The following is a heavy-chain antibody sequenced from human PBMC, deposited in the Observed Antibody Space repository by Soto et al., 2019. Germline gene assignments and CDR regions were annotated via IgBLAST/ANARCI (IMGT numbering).Heavy chain of an antibody. CDR2: IKSKTDGGTT. Sequence: EVQLVESGGGLVKPGGSLRLSCAASGFTFSNAWMSWVRQAPGKGLEWVGRIKSKTDGGTTDYAAPVKGRFTISRDDSKNTLYLQMNSLKTEDTAVYYFTTDLGKDSSGWFNLSPRQYYYYYYGMDVWGQGTTVTVSS. D-gene: IGHD6-19*01. CDR3: TTDLGKDSSGWFNLSPRQYYYYYYGMDV. V-gene: IGHV3-15*01. J-gene: IGHJ6*02. CDR1: GFTFSNAW.